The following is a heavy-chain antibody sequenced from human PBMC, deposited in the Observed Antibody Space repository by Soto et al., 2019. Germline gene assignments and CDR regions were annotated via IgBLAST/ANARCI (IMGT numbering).Heavy chain of an antibody. V-gene: IGHV4-30-4*01. CDR3: ARDTGEVKLHFYSYYYGMEV. D-gene: IGHD3-3*01. J-gene: IGHJ6*02. Sequence: SETLSLTCTVSGASINSGDYYWSWVREPPGKGLEWIGYMYYSGSTYYNPSLKSRVTISVETSKNQFSLRLSSVTAADTAVYYCARDTGEVKLHFYSYYYGMEVWGQGSTVT. CDR2: MYYSGST. CDR1: GASINSGDYY.